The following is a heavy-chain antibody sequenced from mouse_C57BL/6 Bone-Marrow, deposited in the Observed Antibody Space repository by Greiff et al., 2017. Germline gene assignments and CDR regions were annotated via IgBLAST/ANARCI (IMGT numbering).Heavy chain of an antibody. CDR3: ARQTTVGGFDY. V-gene: IGHV5-15*01. D-gene: IGHD1-1*01. CDR1: GFTFSDYG. Sequence: EVMLVESGGGLVQPGGSLKLSCAASGFTFSDYGMAWVRQAPRKGPEWVAFISNLAYSIYYADTVTGRFTISRENAKNTLYLEMSSLRSEDTAMYYCARQTTVGGFDYWGQGTTLTVSS. J-gene: IGHJ2*01. CDR2: ISNLAYSI.